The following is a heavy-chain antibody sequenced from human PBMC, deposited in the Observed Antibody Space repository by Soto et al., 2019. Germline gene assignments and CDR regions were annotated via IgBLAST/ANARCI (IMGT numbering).Heavy chain of an antibody. J-gene: IGHJ4*02. CDR3: AREPLT. Sequence: QVQLQESGPGLVKPSQTLSLTCTVSGGSISSGGYYWSWIRQHPGKGLEWIGYIYYSGSTYYNPSXXSXXXXXXXTSXXXXXXXLXSVTAXDTAVYYCAREPLTWGQGTLVTVSS. CDR1: GGSISSGGYY. CDR2: IYYSGST. V-gene: IGHV4-31*03.